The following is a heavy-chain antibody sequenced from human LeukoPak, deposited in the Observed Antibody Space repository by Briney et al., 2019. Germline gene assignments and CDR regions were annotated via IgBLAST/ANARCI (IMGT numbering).Heavy chain of an antibody. Sequence: ASVRVSCKASGYTFINHWMHWVRQAPGQGLEWVGLINPTGTTTLYAQKFQGRITLTRDMSATTDYMELSSLTSEDTAVYYCARDNSVGGIAWWFDPWGQGTLVTVSS. D-gene: IGHD1-26*01. CDR1: GYTFINHW. J-gene: IGHJ5*02. V-gene: IGHV1-46*01. CDR2: INPTGTTT. CDR3: ARDNSVGGIAWWFDP.